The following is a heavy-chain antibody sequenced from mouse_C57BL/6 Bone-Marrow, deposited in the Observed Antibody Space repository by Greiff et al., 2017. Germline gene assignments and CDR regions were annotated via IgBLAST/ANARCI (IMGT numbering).Heavy chain of an antibody. CDR3: ARFRPRLRRPSGFAY. J-gene: IGHJ3*01. CDR1: GYTFTSYG. D-gene: IGHD2-4*01. CDR2: IYPRSGNT. Sequence: QVQLQQSGAELARPGASVKLSCKASGYTFTSYGISWVKQRTGQGLEWIGEIYPRSGNTYYNEKFKGKATLTADKSSSTAYMELRSLTSEDSAVXFCARFRPRLRRPSGFAYWGQGTLVTVSA. V-gene: IGHV1-81*01.